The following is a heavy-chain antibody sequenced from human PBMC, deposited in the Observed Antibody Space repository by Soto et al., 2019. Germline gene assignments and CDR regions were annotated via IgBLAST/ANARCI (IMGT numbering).Heavy chain of an antibody. CDR3: ARDLPLYYYDSSGYPRWYFDL. D-gene: IGHD3-22*01. Sequence: QVQLVQSGAEVKKPGASVKVSCKASGYTFTSYYMHWVRQAPGQGLEWMGIINPSGGSTSYAQKFQGRVTMTRDTSTSTVYMELSSLRSEDTAVYYCARDLPLYYYDSSGYPRWYFDLWGRGTLVTVSS. CDR2: INPSGGST. V-gene: IGHV1-46*01. J-gene: IGHJ2*01. CDR1: GYTFTSYY.